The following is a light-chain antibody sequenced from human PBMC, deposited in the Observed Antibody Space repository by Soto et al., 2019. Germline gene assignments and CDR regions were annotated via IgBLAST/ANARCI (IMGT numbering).Light chain of an antibody. V-gene: IGKV3-15*01. J-gene: IGKJ5*01. CDR3: QQSYSTPIT. CDR2: GAS. CDR1: QSVRTT. Sequence: EIVMRQSPATLSVSPGQRATLPCRASQSVRTTVAWYHQRPGQAPRLLIYGASTRATGVPDRFSGGGSGTDFTLTISSLQPEDFATYYCQQSYSTPITFGQGTRLEIK.